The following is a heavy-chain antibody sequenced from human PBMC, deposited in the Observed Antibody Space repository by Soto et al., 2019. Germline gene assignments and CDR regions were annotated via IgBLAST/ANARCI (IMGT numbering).Heavy chain of an antibody. CDR1: GYSFTSYW. CDR3: ARRVSNYYYYMDV. Sequence: PGESLKISCKGSGYSFTSYWIGWVRQMPGKGLEWMGIIYPGDSDTRYSPSFQGQVTISADKSISTAYLQWSSLKASDAAMYYCARRVSNYYYYMDVWGKGTTVTVSS. CDR2: IYPGDSDT. J-gene: IGHJ6*03. V-gene: IGHV5-51*01.